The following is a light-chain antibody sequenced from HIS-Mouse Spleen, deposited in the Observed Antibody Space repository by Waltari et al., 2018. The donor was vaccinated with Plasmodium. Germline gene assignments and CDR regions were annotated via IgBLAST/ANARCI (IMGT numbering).Light chain of an antibody. V-gene: IGLV2-14*03. CDR1: SSDVGGYNY. CDR2: DVS. CDR3: SSDTSSSTHVV. Sequence: QSALTQPASVSGSPGQSITISCTGTSSDVGGYNYVSWYQQHPGKAPKLMIYDVSKRPSGVSNRFSGSKSGNTASLTISGLQAEDEADYYCSSDTSSSTHVVFGGGTKLTVL. J-gene: IGLJ2*01.